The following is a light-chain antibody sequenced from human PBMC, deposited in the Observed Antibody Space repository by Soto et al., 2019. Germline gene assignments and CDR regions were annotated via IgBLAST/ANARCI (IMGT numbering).Light chain of an antibody. V-gene: IGLV4-69*01. Sequence: QLVLTQSPSASASLGASVKLTCTLSSGHSSYAIAWHQQQPEKGPRYLMNLNSDGSHTKGDGIPDRFSGSSSGAERYLTISNLQSEDEADYYCQTWGTGIQGVFGGGTKVTVL. J-gene: IGLJ3*02. CDR1: SGHSSYA. CDR3: QTWGTGIQGV. CDR2: LNSDGSH.